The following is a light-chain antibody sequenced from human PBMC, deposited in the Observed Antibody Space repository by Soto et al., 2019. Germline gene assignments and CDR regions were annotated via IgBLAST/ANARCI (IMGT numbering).Light chain of an antibody. CDR2: GAS. J-gene: IGKJ2*01. V-gene: IGKV1-39*01. CDR1: QRISSY. Sequence: DIQMTQSPSSLSASVGDRVTITCRASQRISSYLNWDQQKPGKAPKVLIYGASSLQSGVPSRFSGSGSGTDFTVTISSLQPEDFATYYGQQSDSTPYTFGQGTKLEIK. CDR3: QQSDSTPYT.